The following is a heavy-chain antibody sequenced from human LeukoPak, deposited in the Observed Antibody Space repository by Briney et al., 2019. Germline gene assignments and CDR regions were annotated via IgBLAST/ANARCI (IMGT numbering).Heavy chain of an antibody. CDR3: ARGDGDYFDY. V-gene: IGHV3-21*01. D-gene: IGHD4-17*01. Sequence: GGSLRLSCAASGFTFSSYSMNWVRQAPGKGLEWVSSISSSSSYIYYADSVKGRFTISRDNAKNSLYLQMNSLSAEDTAVYYCARGDGDYFDYWGQGTLVTVSS. CDR1: GFTFSSYS. J-gene: IGHJ4*02. CDR2: ISSSSSYI.